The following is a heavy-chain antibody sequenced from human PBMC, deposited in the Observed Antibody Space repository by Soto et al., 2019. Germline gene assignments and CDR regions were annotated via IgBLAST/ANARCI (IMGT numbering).Heavy chain of an antibody. CDR3: ARDVVGDSSGYYYYYYGMDV. J-gene: IGHJ6*02. CDR2: IYYSGST. D-gene: IGHD3-22*01. V-gene: IGHV4-31*03. Sequence: QVQLQESGPGLVKPSQTLSLTCTVSGGSISSGGYYWSWIRQHPGKGLEWIGYIYYSGSTYYNPSLKSRVTISVDTSKNQFSLKLSSVTAADTAVYYCARDVVGDSSGYYYYYYGMDVWGQGTTVTVPS. CDR1: GGSISSGGYY.